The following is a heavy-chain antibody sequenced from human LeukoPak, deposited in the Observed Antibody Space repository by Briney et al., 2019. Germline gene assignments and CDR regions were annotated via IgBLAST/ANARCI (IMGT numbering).Heavy chain of an antibody. Sequence: GSLRLSCAASGFTFNSYSMNWVRQAPGKGLEWVSSISSSSSYIYYADSVKGRFTISRDNAKNSLYLQMNSLRAEDTAVYYCARDSALGGMDVWGKGTTVTVSS. CDR3: ARDSALGGMDV. D-gene: IGHD3-10*01. CDR2: ISSSSSYI. J-gene: IGHJ6*03. CDR1: GFTFNSYS. V-gene: IGHV3-21*01.